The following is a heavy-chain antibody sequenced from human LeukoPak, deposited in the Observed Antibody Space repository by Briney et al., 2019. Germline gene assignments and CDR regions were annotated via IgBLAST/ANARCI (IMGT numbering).Heavy chain of an antibody. V-gene: IGHV4-59*12. CDR3: ARGSSGWVPLY. Sequence: SETLSLTCTVSGGSISSYYWSWIRQPPGKGLEWIGYIYYSGSTNYYPSLKSRVTISVDTSKNQFSLKLSSVTAADTAVYYCARGSSGWVPLYRGQGTLVTVSS. J-gene: IGHJ4*02. CDR2: IYYSGST. D-gene: IGHD6-19*01. CDR1: GGSISSYY.